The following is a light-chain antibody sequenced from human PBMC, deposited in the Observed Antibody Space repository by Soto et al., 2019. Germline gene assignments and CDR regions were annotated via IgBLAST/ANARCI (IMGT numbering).Light chain of an antibody. V-gene: IGKV3-15*01. CDR1: QSVGSN. CDR2: GAS. J-gene: IGKJ4*01. Sequence: EVVMTQSPATLSVSAGERATLSCRASQSVGSNLAWYQQKPGQAPRLLIYGASTRATGIPARFSGSGSGTEFTLTISSLQSEDFAVYFCQQRRNWPLTFGGGTKVDIK. CDR3: QQRRNWPLT.